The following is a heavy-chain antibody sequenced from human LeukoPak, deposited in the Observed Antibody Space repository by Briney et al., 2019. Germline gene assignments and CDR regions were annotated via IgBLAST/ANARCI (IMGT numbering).Heavy chain of an antibody. CDR2: IYYSGST. J-gene: IGHJ3*02. V-gene: IGHV4-59*01. D-gene: IGHD3-10*01. CDR1: GGSISSYY. CDR3: ARAQVLLWFGELVLSNGAFDI. Sequence: PPETLSLTCTASGGSISSYYWSWIRQPPGKGLEWIGYIYYSGSTNYNPSLKSRVTISVDTSKNQFSLKLSSVTAADTAVYYCARAQVLLWFGELVLSNGAFDIWGQGTMVTVSS.